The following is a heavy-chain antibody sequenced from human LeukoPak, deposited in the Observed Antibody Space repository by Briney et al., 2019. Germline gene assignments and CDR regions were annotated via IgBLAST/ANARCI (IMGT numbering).Heavy chain of an antibody. D-gene: IGHD4-17*01. CDR3: TRDYGVLFDY. CDR2: IRSKANSYAT. V-gene: IGHV3-73*01. Sequence: GGSLRLSCAASGFTFSGSAIHWVRQASGKGLEWVGRIRSKANSYATSSAASVKGRFAISRDDSKNTAYLQMNSLKTEDTAVYYCTRDYGVLFDYWGQGTLVTVSS. CDR1: GFTFSGSA. J-gene: IGHJ4*02.